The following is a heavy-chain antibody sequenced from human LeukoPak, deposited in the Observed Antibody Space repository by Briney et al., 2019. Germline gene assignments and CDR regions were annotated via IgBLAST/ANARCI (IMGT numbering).Heavy chain of an antibody. CDR3: ARVPAAIELGGAYYYYYMDV. J-gene: IGHJ6*03. V-gene: IGHV3-23*01. Sequence: PGGSLRLSCAASGFTFSSDAMSWVRQAPGKGLEWVSAISGSGGSTYYADSVKGRFTISRDNSKNSLYLQMNSLRAEDTAVYYCARVPAAIELGGAYYYYYMDVWGKGTTVTVSS. CDR2: ISGSGGST. D-gene: IGHD2-2*01. CDR1: GFTFSSDA.